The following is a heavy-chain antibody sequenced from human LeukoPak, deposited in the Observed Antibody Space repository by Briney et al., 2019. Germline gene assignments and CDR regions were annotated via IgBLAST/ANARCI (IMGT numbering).Heavy chain of an antibody. CDR1: GFTFSSYW. Sequence: PGGSLRLSCAASGFTFSSYWMNWVRQAPGKGLEWDSTTTTSDGNTYYADSVKGRFTVSRDNSKNTLFLQMNSLRAEDTAVYYCAKDGGLWVSAHWGDSWGRGTLVTVSS. CDR3: AKDGGLWVSAHWGDS. V-gene: IGHV3-23*01. J-gene: IGHJ4*02. D-gene: IGHD7-27*01. CDR2: TTTSDGNT.